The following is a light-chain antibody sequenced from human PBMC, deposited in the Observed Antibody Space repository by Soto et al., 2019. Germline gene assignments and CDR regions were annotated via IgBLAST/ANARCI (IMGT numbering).Light chain of an antibody. CDR2: DAS. CDR1: QSVSSY. J-gene: IGKJ2*01. V-gene: IGKV3-11*01. Sequence: EIVLTQSTATLSLSPGERATLSCRASQSVSSYLAWYQQKPGQAPRLLIYDASNRATGIPARFIGSGSGTEFTLTFSSLEPDDFAVYYCQQRSNWPPYTFGQGTKLEIK. CDR3: QQRSNWPPYT.